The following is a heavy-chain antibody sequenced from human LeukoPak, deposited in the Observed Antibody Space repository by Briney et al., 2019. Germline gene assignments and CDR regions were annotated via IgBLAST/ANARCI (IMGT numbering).Heavy chain of an antibody. D-gene: IGHD3-16*01. V-gene: IGHV1-8*01. CDR2: MNPNSGYT. CDR1: GYTFTSYD. J-gene: IGHJ4*02. CDR3: ARARTASGLGGY. Sequence: ASVKVSCKASGYTFTSYDINWVRQATGQGLEWMGWMNPNSGYTGCAQKFQGRVTMTRNTSISTAYMELSSLRSEDTALYYCARARTASGLGGYWGQGTLVTVSS.